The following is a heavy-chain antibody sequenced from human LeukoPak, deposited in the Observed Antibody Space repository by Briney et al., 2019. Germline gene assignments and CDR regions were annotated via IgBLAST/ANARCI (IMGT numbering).Heavy chain of an antibody. V-gene: IGHV3-23*01. J-gene: IGHJ4*02. CDR2: ISGSGGST. CDR3: AKGKNSVRRSRSPFDY. D-gene: IGHD4-23*01. Sequence: GGSLRLSCAASGFTFSSYAMSWVRQAPGKGLEWVSAISGSGGSTYYADSVKGRFTISRDNSKNTLYLQMNSLRAEDTAVYCCAKGKNSVRRSRSPFDYWGQGTLVTVSS. CDR1: GFTFSSYA.